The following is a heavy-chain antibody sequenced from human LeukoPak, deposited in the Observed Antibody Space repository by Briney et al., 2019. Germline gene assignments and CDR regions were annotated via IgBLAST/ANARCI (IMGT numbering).Heavy chain of an antibody. CDR3: ARGGWGSSVHSDT. Sequence: GGSLRLSCATSGFTLSSFWMHWVRQPPGKGLVWVSRINSDATNTNYADSVKGRFTISRDNTKNTVYLQMNSLGAEDTAVYYCARGGWGSSVHSDTWGQGALVTVSS. V-gene: IGHV3-74*01. J-gene: IGHJ5*02. CDR1: GFTLSSFW. D-gene: IGHD3-10*01. CDR2: INSDATNT.